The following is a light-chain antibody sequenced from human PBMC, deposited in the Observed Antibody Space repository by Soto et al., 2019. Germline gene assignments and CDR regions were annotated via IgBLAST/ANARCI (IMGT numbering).Light chain of an antibody. Sequence: EIVLAQSPATLSLSPGERATLSCRASQSVSSYLVWYQQKPGQAPRLLIYDASNRATGIPARFSGSGSGTDFTLTISSLEPEEFAVYYCQQRSSLPRTFGQGTKVEIK. CDR3: QQRSSLPRT. J-gene: IGKJ1*01. V-gene: IGKV3-11*01. CDR1: QSVSSY. CDR2: DAS.